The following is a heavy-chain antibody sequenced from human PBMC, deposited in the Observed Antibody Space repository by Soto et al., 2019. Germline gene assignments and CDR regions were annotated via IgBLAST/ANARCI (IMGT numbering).Heavy chain of an antibody. CDR1: GYTFTSYG. V-gene: IGHV1-18*01. CDR2: ISAYTGNT. Sequence: ASVKVSCKASGYTFTSYGISWVRQAPGQGLEWMGWISAYTGNTNYAQKLQGRVTMTTDTSTSTAYMELRSLRSDDTAVYYCARRRGTTASTGAFDIWGQGTMVSVSS. CDR3: ARRRGTTASTGAFDI. D-gene: IGHD1-1*01. J-gene: IGHJ3*02.